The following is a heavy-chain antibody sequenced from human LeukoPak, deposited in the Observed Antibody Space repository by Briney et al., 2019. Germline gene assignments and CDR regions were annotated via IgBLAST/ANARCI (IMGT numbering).Heavy chain of an antibody. D-gene: IGHD3-10*01. CDR3: ARSGGRTTPYGSDLGYYYYYYGMDV. J-gene: IGHJ6*02. CDR1: GGSFSGYY. Sequence: SETLSLTCAVYGGSFSGYYWSWIRQPPGKGLEWIGYIYYSGSTNYNPSLKSRVTISVDTSKNQFSLKLSSVTAADTAVYYCARSGGRTTPYGSDLGYYYYYYGMDVWGQGTTVTVSS. CDR2: IYYSGST. V-gene: IGHV4-59*01.